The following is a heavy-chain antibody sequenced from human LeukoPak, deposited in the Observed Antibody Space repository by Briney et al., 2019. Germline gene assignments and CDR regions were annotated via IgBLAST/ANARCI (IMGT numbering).Heavy chain of an antibody. Sequence: GGSLRLSCAASGFTFSNYAMSWVRQAPGKGLEWVSSISDSGGSTYYADSVKGRFTISRDNAKDSLYLQMNSLRAEDTAVYYCAQDYYDSSVHMDVWGKGTTVTVSS. D-gene: IGHD3-22*01. CDR3: AQDYYDSSVHMDV. V-gene: IGHV3-23*01. CDR2: ISDSGGST. CDR1: GFTFSNYA. J-gene: IGHJ6*03.